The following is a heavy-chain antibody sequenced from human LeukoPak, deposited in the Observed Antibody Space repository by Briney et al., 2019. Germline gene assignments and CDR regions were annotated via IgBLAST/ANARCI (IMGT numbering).Heavy chain of an antibody. D-gene: IGHD1-26*01. CDR1: GFTFSSYA. V-gene: IGHV3-23*01. CDR2: ISGSGSST. CDR3: AKDKGWGYSAYDCYGMDV. J-gene: IGHJ6*02. Sequence: GGSLRLSCAASGFTFSSYAMSWVRQAPGRGLEWASAISGSGSSTYYADSVKGRFTISRDNSKNTLYLHMNSLRAEDTAVYYCAKDKGWGYSAYDCYGMDVWRQGTTVTVSS.